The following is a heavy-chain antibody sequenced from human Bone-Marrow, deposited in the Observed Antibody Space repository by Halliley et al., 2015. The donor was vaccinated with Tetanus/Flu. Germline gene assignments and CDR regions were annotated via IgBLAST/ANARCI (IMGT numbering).Heavy chain of an antibody. CDR2: VFWNGAGI. J-gene: IGHJ3*02. V-gene: IGHV3-9*01. CDR3: AKSLRSGYFRFDALDI. CDR1: GFTFDDYA. Sequence: SLRLSCVASGFTFDDYAMHWVRQAPGKGLEWVSGVFWNGAGIDYAGSVKGRFFISRDNAKNSLYLLMNSLRIADTAVYYCAKSLRSGYFRFDALDIWGQGTMVTVSS. D-gene: IGHD3-3*01.